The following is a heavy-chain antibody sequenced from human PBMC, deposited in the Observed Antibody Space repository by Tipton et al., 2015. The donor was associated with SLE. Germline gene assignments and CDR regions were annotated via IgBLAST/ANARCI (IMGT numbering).Heavy chain of an antibody. CDR1: GGSISSSSTYY. D-gene: IGHD2-15*01. V-gene: IGHV4-39*07. CDR3: ARCRNSGGSCRPDY. CDR2: SYYIVTT. Sequence: TLSLTCTVAGGSISSSSTYYWGWIRQPPGKGLEWIGSSYYIVTTHYNPSLKSRVTISADPSKNQFSLKLTSVTAADTAVYYCARCRNSGGSCRPDYWGQGTLVTVSS. J-gene: IGHJ4*02.